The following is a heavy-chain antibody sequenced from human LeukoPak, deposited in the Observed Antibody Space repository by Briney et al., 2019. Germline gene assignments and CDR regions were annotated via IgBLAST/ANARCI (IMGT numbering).Heavy chain of an antibody. V-gene: IGHV4-30-2*01. CDR3: ARDPAGAFDI. CDR2: IYHSGST. Sequence: PSETLSLTCTVSGGSISSGGYYWSWIRQPPGKGLEWIGYIYHSGSTYYNPSLKSRVTISVDRSENQFSLKLSSVTAADTAVYYCARDPAGAFDIWGQGTMVTVSS. D-gene: IGHD6-19*01. J-gene: IGHJ3*02. CDR1: GGSISSGGYY.